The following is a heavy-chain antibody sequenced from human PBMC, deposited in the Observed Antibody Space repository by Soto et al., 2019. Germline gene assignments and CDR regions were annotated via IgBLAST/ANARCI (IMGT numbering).Heavy chain of an antibody. D-gene: IGHD1-26*01. CDR1: RFTFSTYE. CDR3: AKDISGNYYDFDY. Sequence: PGGSLRLSCAASRFTFSTYEMNWVRQAPGKGLEWVSYISTSGSTVYYADSVKGRFTISRDNTRNSLYLQMNSLRDEDTALYYCAKDISGNYYDFDYWGQGTLVTVSS. V-gene: IGHV3-48*03. CDR2: ISTSGSTV. J-gene: IGHJ4*02.